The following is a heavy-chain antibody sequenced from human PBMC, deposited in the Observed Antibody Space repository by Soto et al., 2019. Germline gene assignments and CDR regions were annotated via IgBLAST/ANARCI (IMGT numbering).Heavy chain of an antibody. CDR3: ARLGHPGH. J-gene: IGHJ4*02. CDR1: GGSLRNSV. Sequence: QVQLVQSGAEVKKPGSSVKVSCTASGGSLRNSVNSWVRQAPAQRLEWMGGVIPILGTANYAQKFQGRVTMTADEATSTAYMDLSSLSPDDTAVYYCARLGHPGHWGPGTLVIVSS. CDR2: VIPILGTA. V-gene: IGHV1-69*01.